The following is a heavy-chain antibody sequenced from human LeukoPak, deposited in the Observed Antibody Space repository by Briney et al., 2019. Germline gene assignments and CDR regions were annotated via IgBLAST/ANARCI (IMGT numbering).Heavy chain of an antibody. J-gene: IGHJ4*02. CDR3: ARAGFRSSFDY. CDR2: INPSGGTT. V-gene: IGHV1-46*01. CDR1: GYTFTSYY. Sequence: GASVKVSCKASGYTFTSYYMHWVRQAPGQGLEWMGIINPSGGTTSYAQKFQGRVTMTRDTSTSTVYMELNSLRSDDTAVYSCARAGFRSSFDYWGQGTLVTVSS. D-gene: IGHD3-10*01.